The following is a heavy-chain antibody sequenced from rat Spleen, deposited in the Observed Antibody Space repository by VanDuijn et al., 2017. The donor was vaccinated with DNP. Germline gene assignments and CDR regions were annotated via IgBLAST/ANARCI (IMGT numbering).Heavy chain of an antibody. V-gene: IGHV3-3*01. CDR3: ARGLNYGGYNYYWYFDF. Sequence: QLQESGPGLVKPSQSLSLTCSVTGYSITSGYGWNWIRTFPGNKLEWMGYINNAGSTNYNPSLKSRVSITRDTSKNQFFLQLNSVTTEDTATYYCARGLNYGGYNYYWYFDFWGPGTMVTVSS. D-gene: IGHD1-11*01. CDR1: GYSITSGYG. CDR2: INNAGST. J-gene: IGHJ1*01.